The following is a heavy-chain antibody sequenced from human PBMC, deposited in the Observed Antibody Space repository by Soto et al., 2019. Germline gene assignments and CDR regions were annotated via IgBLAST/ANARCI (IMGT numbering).Heavy chain of an antibody. Sequence: ASVKVSCKASGYTFTSYAMHWVRQAPGQRLEWMGWINAGNGNTKYSQKFQGRVTITRDTSASTAYMELSSLRSEDRAVYYCARSVDTAMVDFDYWGQGTLVTVSS. D-gene: IGHD5-18*01. CDR1: GYTFTSYA. J-gene: IGHJ4*02. CDR3: ARSVDTAMVDFDY. V-gene: IGHV1-3*01. CDR2: INAGNGNT.